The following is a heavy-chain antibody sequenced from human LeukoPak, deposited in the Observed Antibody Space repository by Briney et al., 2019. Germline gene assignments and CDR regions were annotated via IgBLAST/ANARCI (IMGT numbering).Heavy chain of an antibody. J-gene: IGHJ6*02. CDR2: ISYSGST. V-gene: IGHV4-39*01. Sequence: SETLSLTCTVSGGSISSSGYYWGWIRQPSGKGLEWIGSISYSGSTYYNPSLKSRVTISVDTSKNQFSLKLSSVTAADTAVYYCARLVNIVATVSGMDVWGQGTTVTVSS. CDR3: ARLVNIVATVSGMDV. D-gene: IGHD5-12*01. CDR1: GGSISSSGYY.